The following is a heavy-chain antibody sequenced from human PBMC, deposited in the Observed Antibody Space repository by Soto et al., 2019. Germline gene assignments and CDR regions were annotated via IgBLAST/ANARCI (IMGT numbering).Heavy chain of an antibody. D-gene: IGHD5-12*01. CDR3: AKDTGDGYNCDYLAY. Sequence: GGSLRLSYAASGFTFSSYAMSWVRQAPGEGLEWVSAISGSGGSTYYADSVKGRFTISRENSKNTLYLQMNSLRAEDTAVYYCAKDTGDGYNCDYLAYGGQGSLVTVSS. J-gene: IGHJ4*02. V-gene: IGHV3-23*01. CDR1: GFTFSSYA. CDR2: ISGSGGST.